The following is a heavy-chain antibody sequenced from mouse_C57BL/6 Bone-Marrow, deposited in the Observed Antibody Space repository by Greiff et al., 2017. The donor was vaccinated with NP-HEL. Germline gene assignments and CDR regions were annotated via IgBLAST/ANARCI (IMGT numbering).Heavy chain of an antibody. CDR1: GYTFTSYW. D-gene: IGHD2-1*01. Sequence: VQLQQSGAELAKPGASVKLSCKAPGYTFTSYWMHWVKQRPGQGLEWIGYINPSSGYTKYNQKFKDKATLTADKSSSTAYMQLSSLTYDDDAVYYCARPIYFPSFDVWGTGTTVTVSS. CDR3: ARPIYFPSFDV. V-gene: IGHV1-7*01. J-gene: IGHJ1*03. CDR2: INPSSGYT.